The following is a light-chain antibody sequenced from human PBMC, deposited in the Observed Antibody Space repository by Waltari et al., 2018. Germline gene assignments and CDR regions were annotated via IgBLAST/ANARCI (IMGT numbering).Light chain of an antibody. J-gene: IGKJ1*01. CDR2: HAS. V-gene: IGKV3-20*01. CDR1: QSIRTY. Sequence: EIMLTQSPGTLSLSPGERATLSCKASQSIRTYLAWYQQKPGHAHRLLIYHASSRATGIPDRFSGSGSGTDFSLTISRLEPEDFAVYYCQNYVRLPATFGQGTKVEIK. CDR3: QNYVRLPAT.